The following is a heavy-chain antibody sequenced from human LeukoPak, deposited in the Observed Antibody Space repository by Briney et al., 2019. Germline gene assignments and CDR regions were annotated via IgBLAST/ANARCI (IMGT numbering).Heavy chain of an antibody. V-gene: IGHV3-21*01. J-gene: IGHJ6*03. CDR1: GFTFSSYS. D-gene: IGHD3-3*01. CDR2: ISSSSSYI. Sequence: GSLRLSCAASGFTFSSYSMNWVRQAPGKGLEWVSSISSSSSYIYYADSVKGRFTISRDNAKNSLYLQMNSLRAEDTAVYYCARDEGGYDFWSGYLSYYYMDVWGKGTTVTVSS. CDR3: ARDEGGYDFWSGYLSYYYMDV.